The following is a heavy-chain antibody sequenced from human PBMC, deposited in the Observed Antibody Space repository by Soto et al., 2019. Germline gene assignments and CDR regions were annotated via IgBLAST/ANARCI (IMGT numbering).Heavy chain of an antibody. CDR3: ARGGEHSSSWNGGTSFDY. CDR1: GPSISSGDYY. CDR2: IYYSGST. J-gene: IGHJ4*02. Sequence: PSETLSLACAVSGPSISSGDYYWSWILQHPGKGLEWIGYIYYSGSTYYNPSLRSRVTISVDTSTKQFSLKLSSVTAADTAVYYCARGGEHSSSWNGGTSFDYWGQGTLVTVSS. D-gene: IGHD6-13*01. V-gene: IGHV4-31*11.